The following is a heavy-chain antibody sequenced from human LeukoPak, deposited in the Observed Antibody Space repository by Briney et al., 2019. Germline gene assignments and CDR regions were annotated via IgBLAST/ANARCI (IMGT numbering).Heavy chain of an antibody. J-gene: IGHJ4*02. D-gene: IGHD5-18*01. CDR3: ASQLWFNLYYFDY. V-gene: IGHV1-69*13. CDR2: IIPIFGTA. Sequence: ASVKVSCKASGYTFTSYGISWVRQAPGQGLEWMGGIIPIFGTANYAQKFQGRVTITADESTSTAYMELSSLRSEDTAVYYCASQLWFNLYYFDYWGQGTLVTVSS. CDR1: GYTFTSYG.